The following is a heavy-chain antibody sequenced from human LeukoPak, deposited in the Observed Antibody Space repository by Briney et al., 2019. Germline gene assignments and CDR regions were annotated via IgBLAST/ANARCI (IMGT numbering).Heavy chain of an antibody. J-gene: IGHJ6*03. V-gene: IGHV4-39*02. Sequence: SETLSLTCTVSSASISSSPYYWAWIRQSPGEGLEWIGTISYSGTTYFNPSHMSRVSISVDTSKNHFSLKLSSVTAADTAVYYCASTVVRYYYYYMDVWGKGTTVTVSS. CDR1: SASISSSPYY. D-gene: IGHD3-10*01. CDR3: ASTVVRYYYYYMDV. CDR2: ISYSGTT.